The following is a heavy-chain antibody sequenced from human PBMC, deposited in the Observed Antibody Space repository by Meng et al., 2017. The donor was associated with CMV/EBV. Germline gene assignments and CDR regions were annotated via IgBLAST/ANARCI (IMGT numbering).Heavy chain of an antibody. CDR1: GFTFSSYS. D-gene: IGHD1-26*01. CDR3: ARESFGSHFDY. V-gene: IGHV3-21*01. CDR2: ISSSSSYI. Sequence: GESLKISCAASGFTFSSYSMNWVRQAPGKGLEWVSSISSSSSYIYYADSVKGRFTISRDNSKNTLYLQMNSLRAEDTAVYYCARESFGSHFDYWGQGTLVTVLL. J-gene: IGHJ4*02.